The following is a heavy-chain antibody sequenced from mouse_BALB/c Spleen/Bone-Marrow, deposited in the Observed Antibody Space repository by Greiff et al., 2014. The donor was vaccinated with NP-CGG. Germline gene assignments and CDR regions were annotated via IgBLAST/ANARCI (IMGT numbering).Heavy chain of an antibody. V-gene: IGHV1-69*02. J-gene: IGHJ3*01. CDR1: GYTFTSYW. CDR2: IYPSDSYT. Sequence: QVQLQQSGAELVRPGASVKLSCKASGYTFTSYWINWVKQRPGQGLEWIGNIYPSDSYTNYNQKFKDKATLTVDKSSSTAYMQLSSPTSEDSAVYYCTRGDYYGSSSFAYWGQRTLVTVSA. CDR3: TRGDYYGSSSFAY. D-gene: IGHD1-1*01.